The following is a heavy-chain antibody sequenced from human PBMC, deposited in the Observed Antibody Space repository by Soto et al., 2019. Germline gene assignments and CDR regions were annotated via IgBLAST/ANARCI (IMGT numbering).Heavy chain of an antibody. V-gene: IGHV1-69*01. Sequence: QVQLVQSGAEVKKPGSSVKVSCKASGGTLSNYAIAWVRLAPGQGPEWVGGVIPIFSIMKYAQKFQDRVTFTADDSTNTAYMELSSLTSEDTAVYYCARGRTIFGVVNFDYWGQGTLVTVSS. CDR3: ARGRTIFGVVNFDY. J-gene: IGHJ4*02. D-gene: IGHD3-3*01. CDR2: VIPIFSIM. CDR1: GGTLSNYA.